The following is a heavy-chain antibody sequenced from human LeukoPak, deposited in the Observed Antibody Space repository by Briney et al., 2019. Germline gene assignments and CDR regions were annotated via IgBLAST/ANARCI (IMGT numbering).Heavy chain of an antibody. J-gene: IGHJ4*02. Sequence: GGSLRLSCAASEFTFSTYAMHWVRQAPGKGLEWVSLISWDGGSTYYADSVKGRFTISRDNSKNSLYLQMNSLRAEDTALYYCAKDSERTYYYDSSLDYWGQGTLVTVSS. CDR2: ISWDGGST. V-gene: IGHV3-43D*03. CDR1: EFTFSTYA. D-gene: IGHD3-22*01. CDR3: AKDSERTYYYDSSLDY.